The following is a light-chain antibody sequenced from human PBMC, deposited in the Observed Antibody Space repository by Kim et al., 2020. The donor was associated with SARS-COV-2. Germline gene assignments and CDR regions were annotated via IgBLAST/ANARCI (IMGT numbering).Light chain of an antibody. Sequence: EIVMTQSPAALSVSPGERVTLSCRASHSVTSDLAWYQQKPGQAPRLLIYGASTRATGIPARFSGSGSGTEFTLTISSLQSEDFAVYYCHQYNNWHTFGQGTKLEI. J-gene: IGKJ2*01. CDR3: HQYNNWHT. V-gene: IGKV3-15*01. CDR1: HSVTSD. CDR2: GAS.